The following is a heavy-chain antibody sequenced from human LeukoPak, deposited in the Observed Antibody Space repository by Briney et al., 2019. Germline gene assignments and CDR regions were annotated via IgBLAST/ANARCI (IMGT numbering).Heavy chain of an antibody. Sequence: PSETLSLTCTVFGGSISSYYWSWIRQPPGKGLEWIGYIYYSGSTNYNPSLKSRVTISVDTSKNQFSLKLSSVTAADTAVYYCARGRRGYSYGYIDYWGQGTLVTVSS. J-gene: IGHJ4*02. CDR1: GGSISSYY. CDR2: IYYSGST. CDR3: ARGRRGYSYGYIDY. D-gene: IGHD5-18*01. V-gene: IGHV4-59*12.